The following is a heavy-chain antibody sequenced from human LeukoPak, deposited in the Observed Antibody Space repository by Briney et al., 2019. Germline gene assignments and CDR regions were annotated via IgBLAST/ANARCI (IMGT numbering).Heavy chain of an antibody. CDR3: ARVGDCGGDCYRYFQH. CDR2: ISSSSTTI. J-gene: IGHJ1*01. CDR1: GFTFSSYS. Sequence: GGSLRLSCAASGFTFSSYSMMWVRQAPGKGLEWVSYISSSSTTIHYADSVKGRFTISRDNAKNSVYLQMNSLRAEDTAVYYCARVGDCGGDCYRYFQHWGQGTLVTVSS. V-gene: IGHV3-48*01. D-gene: IGHD2-21*02.